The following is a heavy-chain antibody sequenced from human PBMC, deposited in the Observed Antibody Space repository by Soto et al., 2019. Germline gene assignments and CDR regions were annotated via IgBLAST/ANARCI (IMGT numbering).Heavy chain of an antibody. CDR2: ISYDGSNK. D-gene: IGHD6-25*01. J-gene: IGHJ4*02. Sequence: QVQLVESGGGVVQPGRSLRLSCAASGFTFSSYGMHWVRQAPGKGLEWVAVISYDGSNKYYADSVKGRFTISRDNSKNTLYLQMNSLGAEDTAVYYCEKVAGGWGQGTPVTVSS. CDR1: GFTFSSYG. CDR3: EKVAGG. V-gene: IGHV3-30*18.